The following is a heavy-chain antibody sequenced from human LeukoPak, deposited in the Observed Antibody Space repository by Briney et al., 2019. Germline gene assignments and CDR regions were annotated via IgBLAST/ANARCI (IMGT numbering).Heavy chain of an antibody. D-gene: IGHD3-10*01. V-gene: IGHV3-7*01. Sequence: GGSLRLSCAASGFTFSNYWMNWVRHAPGKGLEWVANINQDGSQKYYVDSVKGRFTISRDNAKNSLFLQMNSLRAEDTAVYYCARNMVRGVKHSMDVWGQGTTVTVSS. CDR1: GFTFSNYW. CDR3: ARNMVRGVKHSMDV. J-gene: IGHJ6*02. CDR2: INQDGSQK.